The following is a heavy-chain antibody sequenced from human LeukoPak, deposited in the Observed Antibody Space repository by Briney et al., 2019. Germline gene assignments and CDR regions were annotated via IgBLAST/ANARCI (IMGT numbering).Heavy chain of an antibody. D-gene: IGHD3-3*01. Sequence: SLTLSCTTSGFTFDDYDITWVRQAAGLGLEWMAWINAASGNTGYAHKFQGRVTMARNTSMTTVYLELTGLTSGDTAIYYCARGAPVAIFGPGYDEYFEYWGQGNVVIVSS. CDR2: INAASGNT. CDR1: GFTFDDYD. CDR3: ARGAPVAIFGPGYDEYFEY. V-gene: IGHV1-8*01. J-gene: IGHJ4*02.